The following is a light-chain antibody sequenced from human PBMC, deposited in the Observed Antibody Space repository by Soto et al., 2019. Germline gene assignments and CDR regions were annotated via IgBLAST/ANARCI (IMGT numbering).Light chain of an antibody. V-gene: IGKV3-20*01. J-gene: IGKJ1*01. CDR2: LAS. CDR3: QQYGNAPWT. Sequence: EIVLTQSPGTLSLSPGERATLSCRASQSVPSNSLAWYQQKPGQTPRLLISLASSRATAIPDRFGGSGSGTDFTLTINRLEPEDFAVYYCQQYGNAPWTFGQGTKVESK. CDR1: QSVPSNS.